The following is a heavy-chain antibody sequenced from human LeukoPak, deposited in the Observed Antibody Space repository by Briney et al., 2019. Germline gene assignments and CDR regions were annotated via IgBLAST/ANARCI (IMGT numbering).Heavy chain of an antibody. CDR2: ISTSSSYI. V-gene: IGHV3-21*01. CDR1: GFTFSRNS. CDR3: AREAVPGQNWFDP. D-gene: IGHD6-19*01. J-gene: IGHJ5*02. Sequence: GGSLRLSCAASGFTFSRNSMTWVRQAPGKGLEWVSSISTSSSYIYYADSVKGRFTISRDNAKKSLYLQMNSLRAEDTAVYYCAREAVPGQNWFDPWGQGTLVTVSS.